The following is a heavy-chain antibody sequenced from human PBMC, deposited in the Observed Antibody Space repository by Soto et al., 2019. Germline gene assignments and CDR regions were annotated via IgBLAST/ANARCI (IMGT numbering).Heavy chain of an antibody. CDR1: GFTVSSNY. V-gene: IGHV3-53*02. J-gene: IGHJ6*02. D-gene: IGHD4-17*01. CDR3: ARDRGYGDYGPTYYYYGMDV. Sequence: EVQLVETGGGLIQPGGSLRLSCAASGFTVSSNYMSWVRQAPGKGLEWVSVIYSGGSTYYADSVKGRFTISRDNSKNTLYLQMNSLRAEDTAVYYCARDRGYGDYGPTYYYYGMDVWGQGTTVTVSS. CDR2: IYSGGST.